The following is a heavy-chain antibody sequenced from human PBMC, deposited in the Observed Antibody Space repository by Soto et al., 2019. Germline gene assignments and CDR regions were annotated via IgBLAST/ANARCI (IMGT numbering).Heavy chain of an antibody. CDR1: GGSFSGYY. CDR3: AREILLYGSGSYYLDY. V-gene: IGHV4-34*01. Sequence: KASETLSLTCAVYGGSFSGYYWSWIRQPPGKGLEWFGEINHSGSTNYNPSLKSRVTISVDTSKNQFSLKLSSVTAADTAVYYYAREILLYGSGSYYLDYWGQGTLVTVSS. D-gene: IGHD3-10*01. CDR2: INHSGST. J-gene: IGHJ4*02.